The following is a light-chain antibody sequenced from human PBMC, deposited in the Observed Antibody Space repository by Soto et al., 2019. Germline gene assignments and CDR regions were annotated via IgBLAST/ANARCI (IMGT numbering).Light chain of an antibody. V-gene: IGKV3-20*01. CDR3: QQYCSSCT. Sequence: EIVLTQSPGTLSLSPGERATLSCRASQSVSSSYLAWYQQKPGQAPRRLIYGASSRATGIPDRFSGSGSGTDFTLTISRLEPEDFAVYYCQQYCSSCTFGQGTKVESK. J-gene: IGKJ1*01. CDR1: QSVSSSY. CDR2: GAS.